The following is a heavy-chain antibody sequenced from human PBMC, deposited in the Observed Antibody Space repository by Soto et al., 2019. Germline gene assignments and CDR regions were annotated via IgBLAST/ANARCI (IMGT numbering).Heavy chain of an antibody. CDR3: ARAAHSSSWYRWWFDP. V-gene: IGHV4-59*01. J-gene: IGHJ5*02. D-gene: IGHD6-13*01. CDR2: IYYSGST. Sequence: PSETQSLTCTVSGGSISSYYWSWIRQPPGKGLEWIGYIYYSGSTNYNPSLKSRVTISVDTSKNQFSLKLSSVTAADTAVYYCARAAHSSSWYRWWFDPWGQGTLVTVSS. CDR1: GGSISSYY.